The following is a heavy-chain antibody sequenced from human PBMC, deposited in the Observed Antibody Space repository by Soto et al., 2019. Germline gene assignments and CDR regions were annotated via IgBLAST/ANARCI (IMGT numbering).Heavy chain of an antibody. CDR2: IYTGGST. J-gene: IGHJ4*02. D-gene: IGHD2-15*01. Sequence: SETLSLTCTVSGGSIRSYYWSWTRQPPGKGLEWIGYIYTGGSTNYSPSLKSRVTMSVDTSKNQFSLRLTSVTAADTAVYYCARPSVAPQGGASWTMPCDICGRGTLVTVSP. CDR1: GGSIRSYY. CDR3: ARPSVAPQGGASWTMPCDI. V-gene: IGHV4-4*08.